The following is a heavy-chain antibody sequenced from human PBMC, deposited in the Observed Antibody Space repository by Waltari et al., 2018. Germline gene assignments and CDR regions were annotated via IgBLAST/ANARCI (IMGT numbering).Heavy chain of an antibody. D-gene: IGHD3-22*01. J-gene: IGHJ4*02. V-gene: IGHV4-39*07. CDR3: ARRAGPITMIVVTYYFDY. Sequence: QLQLQESGPGLVKPSETLSLTCTVSGGSISSSSYYWGWIRQPPGKGLEWIGEINHSGSTNYNPSLKSRVTISVDTSKNQFSLKLSSVTAADTAVYYCARRAGPITMIVVTYYFDYWGQGTLVTVSS. CDR1: GGSISSSSYY. CDR2: INHSGST.